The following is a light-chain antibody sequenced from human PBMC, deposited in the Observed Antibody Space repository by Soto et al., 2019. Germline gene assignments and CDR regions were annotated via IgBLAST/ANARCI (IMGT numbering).Light chain of an antibody. V-gene: IGKV3-20*01. CDR3: QQYGSSPPGLT. J-gene: IGKJ4*01. CDR1: QSVSSSY. CDR2: GAS. Sequence: EIVLTQSPGTLSLSPWQRATLSCRPSQSVSSSYLAWYQQKPGQTPRLLIHGASSRATGIPDRFSGSGSGTDFTLTISRLEPEDFAVYYCQQYGSSPPGLTFGGGTKVDIK.